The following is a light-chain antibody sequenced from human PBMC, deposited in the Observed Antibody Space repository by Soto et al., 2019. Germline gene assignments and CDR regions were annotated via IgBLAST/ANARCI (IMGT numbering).Light chain of an antibody. CDR2: DTS. Sequence: VLTQSPAILSLSPGERATLSCRASQSISRFVAWYQQKPGLAPRLLIYDTSNRATGIPARFSGSGSETDFTLTITSLEPEDFAMYYCQQRAKWPRTFGPGTKVDIK. CDR3: QQRAKWPRT. V-gene: IGKV3-11*01. J-gene: IGKJ3*01. CDR1: QSISRF.